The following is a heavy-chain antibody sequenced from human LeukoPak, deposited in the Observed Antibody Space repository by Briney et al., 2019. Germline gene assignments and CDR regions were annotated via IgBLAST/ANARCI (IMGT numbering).Heavy chain of an antibody. J-gene: IGHJ4*02. CDR1: GFTFSSYS. Sequence: PGGSLRLSCAASGFTFSSYSMNWVRQAPGKGLEWVSSTSSSSSYIYYADSVKGRFTISRDNAKNSLYLQMNSLRAEDTAVYYCAREGMATIPFDYWGQGTLVTVSS. D-gene: IGHD5-24*01. V-gene: IGHV3-21*01. CDR3: AREGMATIPFDY. CDR2: TSSSSSYI.